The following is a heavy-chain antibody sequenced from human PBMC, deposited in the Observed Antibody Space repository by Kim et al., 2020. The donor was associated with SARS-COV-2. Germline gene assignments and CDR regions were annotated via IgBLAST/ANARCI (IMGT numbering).Heavy chain of an antibody. J-gene: IGHJ4*02. CDR3: ARALNYYGSGSYYDY. Sequence: PPLKSRVTISGDTSKNQFSLKLSSVTAADTAVYYCARALNYYGSGSYYDYWGQGTLVTVSS. D-gene: IGHD3-10*01. V-gene: IGHV4-30-2*05.